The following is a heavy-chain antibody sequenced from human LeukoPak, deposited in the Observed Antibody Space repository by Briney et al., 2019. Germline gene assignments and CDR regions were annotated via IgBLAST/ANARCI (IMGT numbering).Heavy chain of an antibody. Sequence: PSETLSLTCAVYGGSFSGYYWSWIRQPPGKGLEWIGEINHSGSTNYNPSLKSRVTISVDTSKNQFSLKLSSVTAADTAVYYCAREGAYDSSGYQDYWGQGTLVTVSS. CDR3: AREGAYDSSGYQDY. J-gene: IGHJ4*02. CDR1: GGSFSGYY. D-gene: IGHD3-22*01. V-gene: IGHV4-34*01. CDR2: INHSGST.